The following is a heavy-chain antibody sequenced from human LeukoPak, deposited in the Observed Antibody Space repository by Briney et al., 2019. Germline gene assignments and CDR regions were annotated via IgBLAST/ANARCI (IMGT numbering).Heavy chain of an antibody. CDR3: ARDRWNWNYDYYMDV. Sequence: GGSLRLSCAASGFTFLTYSMNWVRQAPGKGLEWVSSISSTSSSYIYYADSVKGRFTISRDNAKNSLYLQMNSLRAEDTAVYYCARDRWNWNYDYYMDVWGKGTTVTVSS. CDR1: GFTFLTYS. V-gene: IGHV3-21*01. J-gene: IGHJ6*03. CDR2: ISSTSSSYI. D-gene: IGHD1-7*01.